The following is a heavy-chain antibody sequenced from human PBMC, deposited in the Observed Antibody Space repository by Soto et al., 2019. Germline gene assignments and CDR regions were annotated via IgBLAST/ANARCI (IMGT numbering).Heavy chain of an antibody. CDR1: GYSFTSYW. D-gene: IGHD2-15*01. J-gene: IGHJ6*02. V-gene: IGHV5-10-1*01. CDR2: IDPSDSYT. CDR3: ARLEVVVAAPYGMGV. Sequence: GESLKISCKGSGYSFTSYWISWVRQMPGKGLEWMGRIDPSDSYTNYSPSFQGHVTISADKSISTAYLQWSSLKASDTAMYYCARLEVVVAAPYGMGVWGQGTTVTVSS.